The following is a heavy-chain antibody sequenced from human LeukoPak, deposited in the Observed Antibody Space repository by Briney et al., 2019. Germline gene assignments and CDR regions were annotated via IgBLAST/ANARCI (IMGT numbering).Heavy chain of an antibody. J-gene: IGHJ4*02. CDR1: GFTFSTYW. Sequence: GSLRLSCAASGFTFSTYWMTWVRQVPGKGLEWVANIKHDGSEKYYVDSVKGRFTISRDNAKNSLYLQMNSLRAEDTAVYYCARDSASRITGTDYWGQGTLVTVSS. CDR2: IKHDGSEK. CDR3: ARDSASRITGTDY. D-gene: IGHD1-20*01. V-gene: IGHV3-7*01.